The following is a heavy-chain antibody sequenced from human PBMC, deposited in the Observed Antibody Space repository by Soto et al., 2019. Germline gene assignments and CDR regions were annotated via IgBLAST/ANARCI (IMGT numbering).Heavy chain of an antibody. CDR3: ARGRGSYGSGSYYTHGLRWFDP. CDR2: ISAYNGNT. V-gene: IGHV1-18*01. D-gene: IGHD3-10*01. CDR1: GYTFTSYG. J-gene: IGHJ5*02. Sequence: QVQLVQSGAEVKKPGASVKVSCKASGYTFTSYGISWVRQAPGQGLEWMGWISAYNGNTNYAQKLQGRVTMTTDTSTSKAYMELRSLRSDDTAVYYCARGRGSYGSGSYYTHGLRWFDPWGQGTLVTVSS.